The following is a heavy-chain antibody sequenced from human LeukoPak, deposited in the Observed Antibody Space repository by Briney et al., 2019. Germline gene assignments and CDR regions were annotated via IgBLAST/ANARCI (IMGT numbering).Heavy chain of an antibody. CDR1: GGPINSHY. V-gene: IGHV4-59*08. CDR3: VRRDNTGWNYFDC. J-gene: IGHJ4*02. Sequence: PSETLSLTCTVSGGPINSHYWSWIRQSPGKGLEWIGDIYYSGSTKYNPSLKSRVTISVDTPKNDLSLRLTSVLAADTAIYYCVRRDNTGWNYFDCWGQGILVTVSS. D-gene: IGHD6-19*01. CDR2: IYYSGST.